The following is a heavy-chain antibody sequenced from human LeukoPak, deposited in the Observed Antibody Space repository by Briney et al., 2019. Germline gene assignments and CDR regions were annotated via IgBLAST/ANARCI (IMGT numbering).Heavy chain of an antibody. D-gene: IGHD5-12*01. V-gene: IGHV1-69*06. CDR3: ASRYSGYDYRATRGYYYYGMDV. CDR2: IIPIFGTA. CDR1: GGTFSSYA. Sequence: ASVKVSCKASGGTFSSYAISWVRQAPGQGLEWMGGIIPIFGTANYAQKFQGRVTITADKSTSTAYMELSSLGSEDTAVYYCASRYSGYDYRATRGYYYYGMDVWGKGTTVTVSS. J-gene: IGHJ6*04.